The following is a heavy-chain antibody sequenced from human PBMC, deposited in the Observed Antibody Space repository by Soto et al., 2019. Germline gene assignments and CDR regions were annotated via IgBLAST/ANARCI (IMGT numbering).Heavy chain of an antibody. V-gene: IGHV3-30*18. CDR1: GFSISDYG. J-gene: IGHJ6*02. CDR3: AKGAGDRLSLGMDV. D-gene: IGHD1-26*01. Sequence: GGSLRLSCAASGFSISDYGMEWVRQAPGKGLEWVALISYDGSNTYYADSVKGRFTISRDNSKDTLFLQMTGLRREDTAVYYCAKGAGDRLSLGMDVWGQGTTVTVSS. CDR2: ISYDGSNT.